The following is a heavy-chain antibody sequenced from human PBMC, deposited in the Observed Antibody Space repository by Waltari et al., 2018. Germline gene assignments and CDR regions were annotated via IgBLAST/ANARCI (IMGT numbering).Heavy chain of an antibody. J-gene: IGHJ4*02. V-gene: IGHV4-34*01. CDR1: GGSFRGHY. Sequence: QVQLQQWGAGLLKPSETLSLTCAVYGGSFRGHYWSWIRQPPGKGLEWSGEMNHSGSANYNPALMSRVTISVNTSKNLFSLKLSSGTAADTAVYYVARGPLNGGYDYWGQGTLVTVSS. CDR2: MNHSGSA. CDR3: ARGPLNGGYDY. D-gene: IGHD2-15*01.